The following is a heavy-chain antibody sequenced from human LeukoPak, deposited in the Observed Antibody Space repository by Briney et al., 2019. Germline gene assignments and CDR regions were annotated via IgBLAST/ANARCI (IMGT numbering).Heavy chain of an antibody. CDR2: INPDGSTT. CDR1: GFTVSSNY. V-gene: IGHV3-74*01. D-gene: IGHD3-22*01. Sequence: GGSLRLSCAVSGFTVSSNYMNWVRQAPGKGLEWVSRINPDGSTTTYADSVKGRFTISRDNAKNTVYLQMNSLRGEDTAVYYCARVLSGSWDWFDPWGQGTLVTVSS. CDR3: ARVLSGSWDWFDP. J-gene: IGHJ5*02.